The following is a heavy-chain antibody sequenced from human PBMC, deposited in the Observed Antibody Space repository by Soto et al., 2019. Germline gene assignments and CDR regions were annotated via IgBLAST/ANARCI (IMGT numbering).Heavy chain of an antibody. CDR3: AKEKGIVGATCWFDP. CDR2: ISYDGSNK. Sequence: GGSLRLSCAASGFTFSSYGMHWVRQAPGKGLEWVAVISYDGSNKYYADSVKGRFTISRDNSKNTLYLQMNSLRAEDTAVYYCAKEKGIVGATCWFDPWGQGTLVTVSS. D-gene: IGHD1-26*01. J-gene: IGHJ5*02. V-gene: IGHV3-30*18. CDR1: GFTFSSYG.